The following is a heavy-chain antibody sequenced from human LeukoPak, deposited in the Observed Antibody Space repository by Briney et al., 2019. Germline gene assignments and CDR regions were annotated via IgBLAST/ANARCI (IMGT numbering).Heavy chain of an antibody. V-gene: IGHV3-23*01. CDR1: GFTFSNYA. D-gene: IGHD2-8*01. CDR3: AKYLMAKGPPYALDV. CDR2: IGSSGGDT. Sequence: PGGSLRLSCTPSGFTFSNYAMNWVRQAPGKGLEWVSGIGSSGGDTYYADSVKGRFTISRDNSKNMLYLQMNSLRADDTALYYCAKYLMAKGPPYALDVWSQGTTVTVSS. J-gene: IGHJ6*02.